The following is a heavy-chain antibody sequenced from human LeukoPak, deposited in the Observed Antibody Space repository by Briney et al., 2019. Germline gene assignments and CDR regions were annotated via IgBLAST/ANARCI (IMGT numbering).Heavy chain of an antibody. D-gene: IGHD3-9*01. J-gene: IGHJ6*03. CDR3: ARDHDFDWLLQDYYYYYMDV. CDR1: EFSVGSNY. V-gene: IGHV3-66*01. CDR2: IYSGGST. Sequence: GGSLRLSCAASEFSVGSNYMTWVRQAPGKGLEWVSLIYSGGSTYYADSVKGRFTISRDNSKNTLYLQMNSLRAEDTAVYYCARDHDFDWLLQDYYYYYMDVWGKGTTVTISS.